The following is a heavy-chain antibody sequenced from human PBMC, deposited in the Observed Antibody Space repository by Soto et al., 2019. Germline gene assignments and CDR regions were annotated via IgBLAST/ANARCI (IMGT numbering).Heavy chain of an antibody. CDR3: ARVEAVAGLYNYHGLDV. CDR2: IVPIFGTT. V-gene: IGHV1-69*12. CDR1: GGTFSNYA. Sequence: QVQLVQSGAEVKKPGSSVKVSCKVSGGTFSNYAIDWVRLAPGHGLEWMGGIVPIFGTTYYTQKFQGRATILADDSTTPAYLEMSSLRSEDTAIYYCARVEAVAGLYNYHGLDVWGQGTAVTVSS. D-gene: IGHD6-19*01. J-gene: IGHJ6*02.